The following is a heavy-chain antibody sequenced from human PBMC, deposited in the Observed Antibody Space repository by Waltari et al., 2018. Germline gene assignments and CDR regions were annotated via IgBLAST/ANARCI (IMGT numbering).Heavy chain of an antibody. Sequence: QLQLQESGPGLVKPSETLSLTCTVSGGSISSSSYYWGWIRQPPGKGLEWIGSIYYSGRTYYNPSLKSRVTISVDTSKNQFSLKLSSGTAADTAVYYCARQTITFGGVIVSYFDYWGQGTLVTVSS. J-gene: IGHJ4*02. CDR1: GGSISSSSYY. D-gene: IGHD3-16*02. CDR2: IYYSGRT. V-gene: IGHV4-39*01. CDR3: ARQTITFGGVIVSYFDY.